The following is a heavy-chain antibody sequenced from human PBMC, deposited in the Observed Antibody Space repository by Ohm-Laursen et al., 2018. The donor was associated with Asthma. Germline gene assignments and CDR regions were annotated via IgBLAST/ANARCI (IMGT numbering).Heavy chain of an antibody. V-gene: IGHV4-59*01. J-gene: IGHJ4*02. Sequence: PPGTLSLTCTVSGSSISSYYWSWIRQPPGKGLEWIGYFFLRGNDNYNPSLRSRVTMSMGTSRDQFSLNLRSVTAADTAVYYCARVGIAARVIDYWGQGTLVTVSS. D-gene: IGHD6-6*01. CDR2: FFLRGND. CDR3: ARVGIAARVIDY. CDR1: GSSISSYY.